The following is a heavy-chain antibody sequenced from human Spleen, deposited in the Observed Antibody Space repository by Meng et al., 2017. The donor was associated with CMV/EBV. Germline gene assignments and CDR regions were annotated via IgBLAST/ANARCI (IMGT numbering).Heavy chain of an antibody. CDR3: ARDCSTSCYDY. CDR2: INPNSGGT. D-gene: IGHD2-2*01. V-gene: IGHV1-2*02. CDR1: GYTFITYG. J-gene: IGHJ4*02. Sequence: ASVKVSCKASGYTFITYGFSWVRQAPGQGLEWMGWINPNSGGTNYVQKFQGRVTMTRDTSISTAYMELSRLRSDDTAVYYCARDCSTSCYDYWGQGTLVTVSS.